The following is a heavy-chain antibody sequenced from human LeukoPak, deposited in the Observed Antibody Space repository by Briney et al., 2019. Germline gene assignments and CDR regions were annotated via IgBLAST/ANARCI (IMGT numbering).Heavy chain of an antibody. V-gene: IGHV3-30*02. D-gene: IGHD6-13*01. Sequence: PGGSLRLSCAASGFTFSSYGMHWVRQAPGKGLEWVAFIRYDGSNKYYADSVKGRFTISRDNSKNTLYLQMNSLRAEDTAVYYCAKEFHSSSWYLSDQWGGYFDYWGQGTLVTVSS. CDR2: IRYDGSNK. CDR1: GFTFSSYG. J-gene: IGHJ4*02. CDR3: AKEFHSSSWYLSDQWGGYFDY.